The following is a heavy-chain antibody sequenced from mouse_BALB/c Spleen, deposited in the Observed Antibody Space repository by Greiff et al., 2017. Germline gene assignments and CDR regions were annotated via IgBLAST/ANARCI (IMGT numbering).Heavy chain of an antibody. D-gene: IGHD1-1*01. CDR3: ARHYGSSPFDY. V-gene: IGHV5-6*02. CDR2: ISSGGSYT. J-gene: IGHJ2*01. CDR1: GFTFSSYG. Sequence: DVKLVESGGDLVKPGGSLKLSCAASGFTFSSYGMSWVRQTPDKRLEWVATISSGGSYTYYPDSVKGRFTISRDNAKNTLYLQMSSLKSEDTAMYYCARHYGSSPFDYWGQGTTLTVSS.